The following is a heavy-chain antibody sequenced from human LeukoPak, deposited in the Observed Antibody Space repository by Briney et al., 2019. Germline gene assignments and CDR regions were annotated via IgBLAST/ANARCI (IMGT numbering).Heavy chain of an antibody. Sequence: SETLSLTCTVSGGSINSYYWSWIRQPGGKGLEWIGRIYSSGSTNYNPSLKSRVSMSVDTSRNQFSLKLTSVTAADTAVYYCARGGKATVVTMWGQGILVTVSS. V-gene: IGHV4-4*07. J-gene: IGHJ4*02. D-gene: IGHD4-23*01. CDR2: IYSSGST. CDR3: ARGGKATVVTM. CDR1: GGSINSYY.